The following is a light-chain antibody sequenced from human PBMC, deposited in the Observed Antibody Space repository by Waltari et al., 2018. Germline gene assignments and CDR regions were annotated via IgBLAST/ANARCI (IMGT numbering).Light chain of an antibody. V-gene: IGLV8-61*01. CDR3: LMYMGSGIWV. Sequence: QTVVTQEPSLSVSPGGQVTLTCASSPGPVPTPSYASWYQQTPGQAPRTLVYKANTRSSGVPDRFSGSILGNKAALTIAGAQADDESNYYCLMYMGSGIWVFGGGTKLTVL. J-gene: IGLJ3*02. CDR2: KAN. CDR1: PGPVPTPSY.